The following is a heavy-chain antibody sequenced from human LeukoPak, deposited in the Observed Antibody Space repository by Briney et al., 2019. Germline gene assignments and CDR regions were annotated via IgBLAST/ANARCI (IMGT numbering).Heavy chain of an antibody. J-gene: IGHJ6*02. D-gene: IGHD6-13*01. CDR3: ARDCLAAGTNYYYYGMDV. V-gene: IGHV3-7*01. CDR2: IKQDGSEK. Sequence: GGSLRLSCAASGFTFSSYTMNWIRQAPGKGLEWVANIKQDGSEKYYVDSVKGRFTISRDNAKNSLYLQMNSLRAEDTAVYYCARDCLAAGTNYYYYGMDVWGQGTTVTVSS. CDR1: GFTFSSYT.